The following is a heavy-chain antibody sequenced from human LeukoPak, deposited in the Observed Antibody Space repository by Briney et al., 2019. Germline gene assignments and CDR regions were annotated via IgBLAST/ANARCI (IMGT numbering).Heavy chain of an antibody. CDR3: AKPVDRYSSSWPYFDY. D-gene: IGHD6-13*01. V-gene: IGHV3-30*18. CDR2: VSYDGSNK. CDR1: GFTFSTYG. J-gene: IGHJ4*02. Sequence: GGSLRLSCAASGFTFSTYGMHWVRQAPGKGLEWVAVVSYDGSNKYHADSVKGRFTISRDNFKNTLYLQMNSLRAEDTAVYYCAKPVDRYSSSWPYFDYWGQGTLVTVSS.